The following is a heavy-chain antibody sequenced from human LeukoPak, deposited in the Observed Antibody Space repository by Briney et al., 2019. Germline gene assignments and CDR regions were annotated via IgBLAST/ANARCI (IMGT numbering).Heavy chain of an antibody. J-gene: IGHJ1*01. CDR1: GFTFGNSA. Sequence: PGGSLRLSCAASGFTFGNSAMSWVRQAPGKGLEWVSSISGSGGSTYYADSVRGRFTISRDNSENTLYLQMNSLRVEDTAIYYCAKGDMTTVTPGDFQHWGQGTLVTVSS. D-gene: IGHD4-17*01. CDR3: AKGDMTTVTPGDFQH. CDR2: ISGSGGST. V-gene: IGHV3-23*01.